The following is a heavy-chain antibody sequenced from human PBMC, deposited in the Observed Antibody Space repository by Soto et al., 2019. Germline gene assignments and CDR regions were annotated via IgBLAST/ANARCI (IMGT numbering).Heavy chain of an antibody. CDR3: ARLDGDYVLDY. D-gene: IGHD4-17*01. J-gene: IGHJ4*02. Sequence: SVKVSCKASGGTFSSYAISWVRQAPGQGLEWMGGIIPIFGTANYAQKFQGRVTITADESTSTAYMELRSLRSDDTAVYYCARLDGDYVLDYWGQGTLVTVSS. CDR1: GGTFSSYA. V-gene: IGHV1-69*13. CDR2: IIPIFGTA.